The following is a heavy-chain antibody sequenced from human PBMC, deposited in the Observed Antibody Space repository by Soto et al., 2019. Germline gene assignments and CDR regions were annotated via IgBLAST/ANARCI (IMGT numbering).Heavy chain of an antibody. CDR2: IYPGDSDT. D-gene: IGHD6-19*01. Sequence: EVQLVQSGAEVKKPGESLHISCKASGYTFTTYWIGWVRQMPGKGLEWMGLIYPGDSDTRYSRSFQGQVTISADKSISTAYLQWSSLKASDTAMYYCARLNSSGSYFDYWGQGTLVTVSS. V-gene: IGHV5-51*01. CDR3: ARLNSSGSYFDY. CDR1: GYTFTTYW. J-gene: IGHJ4*02.